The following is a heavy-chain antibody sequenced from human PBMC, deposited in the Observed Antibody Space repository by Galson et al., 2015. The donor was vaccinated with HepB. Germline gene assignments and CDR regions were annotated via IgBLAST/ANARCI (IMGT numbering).Heavy chain of an antibody. J-gene: IGHJ4*02. V-gene: IGHV3-30*02. Sequence: SLRLSCAASGFTFSSYGMHWVRQAPGKGLEWVAFIRYDGSNKYYADSVKGRFTISRDNSKNTLYLQMNSLRAEDTAVYYCAKDYSGWFNFDYWGQGTLVTVSS. CDR1: GFTFSSYG. CDR3: AKDYSGWFNFDY. D-gene: IGHD5-12*01. CDR2: IRYDGSNK.